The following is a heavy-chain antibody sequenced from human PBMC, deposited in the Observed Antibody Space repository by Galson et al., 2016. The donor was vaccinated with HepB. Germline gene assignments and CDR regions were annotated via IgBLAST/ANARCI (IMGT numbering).Heavy chain of an antibody. V-gene: IGHV3-11*01. J-gene: IGHJ4*02. CDR1: GLPFSDSY. Sequence: SLRLSCAASGLPFSDSYMSWIRQAPGKGLERISYISNTGNTIYYADSVKGRFTITRDNAKNSVYLQMNTLRGEDTAVYYCATQLALIIAPGTFDSWGQGTLVTVSS. CDR3: ATQLALIIAPGTFDS. D-gene: IGHD2/OR15-2a*01. CDR2: ISNTGNTI.